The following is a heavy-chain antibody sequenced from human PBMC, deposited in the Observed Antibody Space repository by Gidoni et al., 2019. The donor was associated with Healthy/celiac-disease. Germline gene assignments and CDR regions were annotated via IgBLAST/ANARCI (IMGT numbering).Heavy chain of an antibody. CDR3: ASWRVPKLRFLEWPSKGAFDI. CDR2: IYYSGST. D-gene: IGHD3-3*01. Sequence: QLQLQESGPGLVKPSETLSLTCTVSGGSISSSSYYWGWIRQPPGKGLEWIGSIYYSGSTYYNPSLKSRVTISVDTSKNQFSLKLSSVTAADTAVYYCASWRVPKLRFLEWPSKGAFDIWGQGTMVTVSS. J-gene: IGHJ3*02. V-gene: IGHV4-39*01. CDR1: GGSISSSSYY.